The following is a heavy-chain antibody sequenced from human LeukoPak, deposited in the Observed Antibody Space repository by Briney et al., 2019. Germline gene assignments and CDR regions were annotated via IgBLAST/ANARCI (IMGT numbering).Heavy chain of an antibody. CDR1: GGSFSGYY. Sequence: SETLSLTCAVYGGSFSGYYWSWIRQPPGKGLEWIGEINHSGSTNCNPSLKSRVTISVDTSKNQFSLKLSSVTAADTAVYYCARARRYCSSTSCYVNYYYGMDVWGKGTTVTVSS. V-gene: IGHV4-34*01. J-gene: IGHJ6*04. CDR2: INHSGST. CDR3: ARARRYCSSTSCYVNYYYGMDV. D-gene: IGHD2-2*01.